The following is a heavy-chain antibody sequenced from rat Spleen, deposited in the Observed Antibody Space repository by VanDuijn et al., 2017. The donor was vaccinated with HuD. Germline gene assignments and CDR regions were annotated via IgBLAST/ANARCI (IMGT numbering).Heavy chain of an antibody. CDR3: ATMGLDY. J-gene: IGHJ2*01. Sequence: EVQLVESDGGLVQPGRSLKLSCAASGFTFSDYYMAWVRQAPTKGLEWVATISYDGSSTYYRDSVKGRFTISRDNAKSTLYLQMDSLRSEDTATYYCATMGLDYWGQGVMVTVSS. CDR2: ISYDGSST. D-gene: IGHD1-7*01. CDR1: GFTFSDYY. V-gene: IGHV5-29*01.